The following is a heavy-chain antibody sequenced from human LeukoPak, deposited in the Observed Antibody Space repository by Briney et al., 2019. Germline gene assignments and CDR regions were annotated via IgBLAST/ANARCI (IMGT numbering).Heavy chain of an antibody. J-gene: IGHJ4*02. V-gene: IGHV3-11*04. D-gene: IGHD3-16*01. CDR2: ISSSGSTI. CDR3: AGDTPPGGDYYFDY. CDR1: GFTFSDYY. Sequence: GGSLRLSCAASGFTFSDYYMSWIRQAPGKGLEWVSYISSSGSTIYYADSVKGRFTISRDNAKNSLYPQMNSLRAEDTAVYYCAGDTPPGGDYYFDYWGQGTLVIVSS.